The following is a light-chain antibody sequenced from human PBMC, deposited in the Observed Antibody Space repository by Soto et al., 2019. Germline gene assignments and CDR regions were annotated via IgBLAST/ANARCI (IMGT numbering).Light chain of an antibody. CDR2: GAS. Sequence: EIVMTQSPATLSVSPGGRATLSCRASQSISDTLAWYGQKPGQAPRLLIYGASRRETGFPARFSGSGAGTECTRTISSLQSEDFAVDYCQQYDNWTWTFGQGTKVDIK. J-gene: IGKJ1*01. V-gene: IGKV3-15*01. CDR3: QQYDNWTWT. CDR1: QSISDT.